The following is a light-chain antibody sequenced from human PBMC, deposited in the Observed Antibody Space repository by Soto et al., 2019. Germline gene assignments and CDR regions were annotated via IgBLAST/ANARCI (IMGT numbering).Light chain of an antibody. V-gene: IGLV4-69*01. Sequence: QSVLTQSPSASASLGASVKLTCTLSSGHSNYAIAWHQQQPEKGPRYLMKLNSDGSHSKGDGIPDRFSGSSSEAERYLTISSLQSEDEADYYCQTWGTGTWVFGGGTKLTVL. CDR3: QTWGTGTWV. CDR2: LNSDGSH. J-gene: IGLJ3*02. CDR1: SGHSNYA.